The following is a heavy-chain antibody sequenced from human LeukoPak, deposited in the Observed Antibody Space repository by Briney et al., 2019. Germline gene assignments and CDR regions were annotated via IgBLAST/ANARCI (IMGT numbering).Heavy chain of an antibody. Sequence: SETLSLTCTVSGASVDIGDYYWSWIRQPPGKALEWIGYIYHTGTSSYNPSLKSRTSISSDRSKNNFSLTLNSVTAADSALYFCARYSSQSGSFSFDYWGQGVMVTVSS. CDR3: ARYSSQSGSFSFDY. J-gene: IGHJ4*02. D-gene: IGHD1-26*01. CDR2: IYHTGTS. CDR1: GASVDIGDYY. V-gene: IGHV4-30-4*01.